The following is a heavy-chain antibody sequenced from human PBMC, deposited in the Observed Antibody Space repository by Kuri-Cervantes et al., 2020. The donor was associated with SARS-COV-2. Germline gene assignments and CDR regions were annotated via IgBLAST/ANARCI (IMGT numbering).Heavy chain of an antibody. CDR1: GGSISSSSYY. CDR3: ASQVDTAMAFDY. Sequence: SETLSPTCTVSGGSISSSSYYWGWIRQPPGKGLEWIGSIYYMGSTYYNPSLKSRVTISVDTSKNQFSLKLSSVTAADTAAYYWASQVDTAMAFDYWGQGTLVTVSS. J-gene: IGHJ4*02. V-gene: IGHV4-39*01. CDR2: IYYMGST. D-gene: IGHD5-18*01.